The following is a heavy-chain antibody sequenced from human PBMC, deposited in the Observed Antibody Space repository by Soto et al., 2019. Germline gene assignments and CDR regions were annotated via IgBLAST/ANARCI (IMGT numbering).Heavy chain of an antibody. CDR2: INHSGST. CDR1: GGSFSCYY. D-gene: IGHD1-26*01. V-gene: IGHV4-34*01. J-gene: IGHJ5*02. CDR3: ARTTEVGATVVRGWFDP. Sequence: SETLSLTWAVYGGSFSCYYWSWIRQPPGKGLEWIGEINHSGSTNYNPSLKSRVTISVDTSKNQFSLKLSSVTAADTAVYYCARTTEVGATVVRGWFDPWGQGTLVTVSS.